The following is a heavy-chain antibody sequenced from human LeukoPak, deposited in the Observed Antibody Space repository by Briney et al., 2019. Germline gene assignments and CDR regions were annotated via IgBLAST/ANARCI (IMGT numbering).Heavy chain of an antibody. Sequence: GGSLRLSCAASGFTFSSYGMKWVRQAPGKGLEWVSSISSSSVYIYYADSVKGRFTISRDNAKNSLYLQMNSLRAEDMALYYCAKGSVVGAKNGWFDPWGQGTLVTVSS. J-gene: IGHJ5*02. V-gene: IGHV3-21*04. D-gene: IGHD1-26*01. CDR3: AKGSVVGAKNGWFDP. CDR1: GFTFSSYG. CDR2: ISSSSVYI.